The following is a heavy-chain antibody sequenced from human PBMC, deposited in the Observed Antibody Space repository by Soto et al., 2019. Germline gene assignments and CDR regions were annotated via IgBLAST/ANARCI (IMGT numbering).Heavy chain of an antibody. Sequence: QVQLVESGGGVVQPGRSLTLSCAASGFTFNSYAMHWVRQAPGKGLEWVAVIWSDGTQKYYVDSVKGRFTISRDISRDTLYLQMTSLRAEDTATYYCARGGGVAGAFDIWGQGTMVTVSS. D-gene: IGHD3-16*01. V-gene: IGHV3-33*01. CDR3: ARGGGVAGAFDI. CDR1: GFTFNSYA. CDR2: IWSDGTQK. J-gene: IGHJ3*02.